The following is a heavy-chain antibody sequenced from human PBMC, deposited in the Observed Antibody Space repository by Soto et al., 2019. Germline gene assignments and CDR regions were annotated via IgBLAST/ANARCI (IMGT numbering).Heavy chain of an antibody. Sequence: SETLSLTCAVSGGSVSSGNWWTWVRQPPGKGLEWIGEIYHSGRTNYNPSLRGRVTISVDKSKNQFFLKLSFVTAADTAVYYCAKDSGHSDFDYWGQGTLVTVSS. V-gene: IGHV4-4*02. CDR2: IYHSGRT. J-gene: IGHJ4*01. CDR1: GGSVSSGNW. D-gene: IGHD6-13*01. CDR3: AKDSGHSDFDY.